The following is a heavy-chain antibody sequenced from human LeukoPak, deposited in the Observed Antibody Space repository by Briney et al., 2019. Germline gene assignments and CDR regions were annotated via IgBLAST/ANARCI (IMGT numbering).Heavy chain of an antibody. CDR3: ARDAVVGATYWWDDAFDI. V-gene: IGHV3-21*01. J-gene: IGHJ3*02. CDR2: ISSSSSYI. Sequence: GGSLRHSCAASGFTFSSYSMNWVRQAPGKGLERASSISSSSSYIYYADSVKGRFTISRDNAKNSLYLQMNSLRAEDTAVYYCARDAVVGATYWWDDAFDIWGQGTMVTVSS. CDR1: GFTFSSYS. D-gene: IGHD1-26*01.